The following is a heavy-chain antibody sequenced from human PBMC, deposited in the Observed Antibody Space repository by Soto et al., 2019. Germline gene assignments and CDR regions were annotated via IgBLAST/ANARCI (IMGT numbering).Heavy chain of an antibody. V-gene: IGHV1-69*13. D-gene: IGHD6-6*01. CDR3: ARDPLSSIAIDV. J-gene: IGHJ6*02. Sequence: SVKVSCKASGDTFSSYAISWVRQAPGKGLEWMGKIIPTFGRTNYAQKFQGRLTISADDSTRTAYMELSSLLSEDTAVYYCARDPLSSIAIDVWGQGTRVTVYS. CDR1: GDTFSSYA. CDR2: IIPTFGRT.